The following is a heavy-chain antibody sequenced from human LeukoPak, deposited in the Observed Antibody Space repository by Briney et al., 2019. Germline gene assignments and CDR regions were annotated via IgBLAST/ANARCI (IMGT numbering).Heavy chain of an antibody. CDR2: ISSGSSTI. D-gene: IGHD3-10*01. V-gene: IGHV3-48*01. CDR1: GFTFSNYN. CDR3: ARDSGAGGYYYYNMDV. J-gene: IGHJ6*03. Sequence: PGGSLRLSCAASGFTFSNYNMNWVRQAPGKGLEWVSYISSGSSTIYSADSVKGRFTISRDNAKNSLYLQMNSLRAEDTAVYYCARDSGAGGYYYYNMDVWGEGTTVTVSS.